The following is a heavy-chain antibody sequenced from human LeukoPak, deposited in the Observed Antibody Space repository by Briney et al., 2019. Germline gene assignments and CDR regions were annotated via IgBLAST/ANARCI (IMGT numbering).Heavy chain of an antibody. Sequence: GGSLRLSCAASGFTFSSYAMHWVRQAPGKGLEWVAVISYDGSNKYYADSVKGRFTISRDNSKNTLYLQMNSLRAEDTAVYYCARDLGIVVVPAAGFFDYWGQGTLVTVSS. CDR2: ISYDGSNK. CDR3: ARDLGIVVVPAAGFFDY. J-gene: IGHJ4*02. D-gene: IGHD2-2*01. CDR1: GFTFSSYA. V-gene: IGHV3-30-3*01.